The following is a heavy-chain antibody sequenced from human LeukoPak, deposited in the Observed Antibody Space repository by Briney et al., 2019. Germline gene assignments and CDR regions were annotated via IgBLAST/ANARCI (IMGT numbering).Heavy chain of an antibody. V-gene: IGHV4-59*08. CDR3: ARPQLWFGEGWFDP. J-gene: IGHJ5*02. D-gene: IGHD3-10*01. CDR2: IYYSGST. CDR1: GGSISSYY. Sequence: PSETLSLTCTVSGGSISSYYWSWIRQPPGKGLEWIGYIYYSGSTNYNPSLKSRVTISVDTSKNQFSLKLSSVTAADTAVYYCARPQLWFGEGWFDPWGQGTLVTVSS.